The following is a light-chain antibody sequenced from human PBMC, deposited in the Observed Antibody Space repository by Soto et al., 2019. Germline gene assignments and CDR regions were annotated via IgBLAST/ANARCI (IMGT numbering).Light chain of an antibody. V-gene: IGKV3-11*01. CDR3: QQRSKWPPLT. CDR2: DAS. CDR1: QSISNF. Sequence: EIVLTQSPATLSLSPGERATLSWRASQSISNFLAWYQQKSGQSPRLLIYDASNRATGVPARFSGSGSGTEFTLTISSLEPEDFAVYYCQQRSKWPPLTFGGGTKVEIK. J-gene: IGKJ4*01.